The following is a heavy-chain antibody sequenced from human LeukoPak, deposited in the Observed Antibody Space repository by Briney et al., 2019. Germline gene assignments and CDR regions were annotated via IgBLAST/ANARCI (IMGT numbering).Heavy chain of an antibody. CDR1: GGAFSSYA. CDR3: ARDLMDYYDSSGYYGS. V-gene: IGHV1-69*13. J-gene: IGHJ5*02. CDR2: IIPVFGTA. Sequence: SVKVSCKASGGAFSSYAISWVRQAPGQGLEWMGGIIPVFGTANYAQKFQGRVTITADESTSTAYMELSSLRSEDTAVYYCARDLMDYYDSSGYYGSWGQGTLVTVSS. D-gene: IGHD3-22*01.